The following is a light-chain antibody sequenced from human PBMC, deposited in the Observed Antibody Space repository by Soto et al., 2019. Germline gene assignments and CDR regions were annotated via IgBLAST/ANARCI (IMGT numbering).Light chain of an antibody. J-gene: IGKJ1*01. V-gene: IGKV3-20*01. CDR2: GAF. Sequence: EIVLTQSPGTLSLSPGEGATLSCRASPGLTSSYLGWYQQKPGQAPRLLIYGAFRRATGIPDRFSGSGSGTDFTLTISRLEPEDFAVYYCQQYGSTLPWTFGQGTKVEIK. CDR1: PGLTSSY. CDR3: QQYGSTLPWT.